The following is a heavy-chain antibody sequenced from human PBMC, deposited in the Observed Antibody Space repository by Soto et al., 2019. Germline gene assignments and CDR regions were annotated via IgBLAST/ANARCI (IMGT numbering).Heavy chain of an antibody. J-gene: IGHJ4*01. CDR3: VSWVSAHFDY. CDR1: GFTFARPYSHG. Sequence: PGGSLRLSCAASGFTFARPYSHGMSWVRQSPGKGPEWVSAISSNGANTHYAESVKGRFTISKDASRNTVHLHMDSLRAEDTATYFCVSWVSAHFDYWGHGTPVTVSS. D-gene: IGHD2-8*01. V-gene: IGHV3-23*01. CDR2: ISSNGANT.